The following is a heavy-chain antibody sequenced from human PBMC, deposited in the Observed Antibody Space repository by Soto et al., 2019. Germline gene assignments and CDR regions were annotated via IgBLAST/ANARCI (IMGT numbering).Heavy chain of an antibody. CDR2: IIPIFGTA. D-gene: IGHD2-2*01. CDR1: GGTFSSYA. V-gene: IGHV1-69*06. Sequence: SVKVSCKASGGTFSSYAISWVRQAPGQGLEWMGGIIPIFGTANYAQKFQGRVTITADKSTSTAYMELSSLRSEDTAVYYCARETKCERSIVVVPAAHSRWFDPWGQGTLVTVSS. CDR3: ARETKCERSIVVVPAAHSRWFDP. J-gene: IGHJ5*02.